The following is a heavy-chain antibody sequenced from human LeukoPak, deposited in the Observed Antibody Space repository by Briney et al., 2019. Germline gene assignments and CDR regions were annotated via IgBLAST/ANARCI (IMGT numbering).Heavy chain of an antibody. CDR1: GGTFSSYA. J-gene: IGHJ5*02. D-gene: IGHD6-19*01. CDR2: IIPILGIA. V-gene: IGHV1-69*04. CDR3: ARGGTEFVAVTAVNWFDL. Sequence: GASVKVSCKASGGTFSSYAISWVRQAPGQGLEWMGRIIPILGIANYAQKFQGRVTITADKSTSTAYMELSSLRSEDTAVYYCARGGTEFVAVTAVNWFDLWGQGTLVTVSS.